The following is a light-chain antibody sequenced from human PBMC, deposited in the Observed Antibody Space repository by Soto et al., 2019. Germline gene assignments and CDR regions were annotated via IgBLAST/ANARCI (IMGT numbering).Light chain of an antibody. CDR1: SSNIGAGFD. CDR3: QSYDISLSGSV. Sequence: QAVVTQPPSVSGAPGQRVTISCTGSSSNIGAGFDVHWYQQLPGTAPKVLIFGNTNRPSGVPDRFSGSKSGTSASLAITGLQAEDEADYYCQSYDISLSGSVFGGGTKVTVL. J-gene: IGLJ2*01. V-gene: IGLV1-40*01. CDR2: GNT.